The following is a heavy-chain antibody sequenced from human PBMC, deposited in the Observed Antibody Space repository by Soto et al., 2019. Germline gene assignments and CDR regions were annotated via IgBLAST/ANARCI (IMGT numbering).Heavy chain of an antibody. D-gene: IGHD6-19*01. CDR3: ARDLRVSSSGWYPRY. J-gene: IGHJ4*02. V-gene: IGHV1-18*04. CDR1: GYTFTSYG. Sequence: ASEKVSCKASGYTFTSYGISWVRQAPGQGLEWMGWISAYNGNTNYAQKLQGRVTMTTDTSTSTAYMELRSLRSDDTAVYYCARDLRVSSSGWYPRYWGQGTLVTVSS. CDR2: ISAYNGNT.